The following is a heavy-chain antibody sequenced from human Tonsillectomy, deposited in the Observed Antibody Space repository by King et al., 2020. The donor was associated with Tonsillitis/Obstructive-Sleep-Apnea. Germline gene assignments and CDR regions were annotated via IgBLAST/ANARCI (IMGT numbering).Heavy chain of an antibody. Sequence: QLVQSGGGVVQPGRSLRLSCAASGFTFSSYGMHWVRQAPGKGLEWVAVISYDGSNKYYADSVKGRFTISRDNSKNTLYLQMNSLRAEDTAVYYCAKEYSSGWYPYYYYDGMDVWGQGTAVTVSS. V-gene: IGHV3-30*18. D-gene: IGHD6-19*01. CDR2: ISYDGSNK. CDR3: AKEYSSGWYPYYYYDGMDV. CDR1: GFTFSSYG. J-gene: IGHJ6*02.